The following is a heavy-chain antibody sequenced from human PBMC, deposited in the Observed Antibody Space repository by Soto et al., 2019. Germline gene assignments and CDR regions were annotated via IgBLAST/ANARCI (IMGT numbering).Heavy chain of an antibody. D-gene: IGHD7-27*01. CDR2: IKNNANSYAI. J-gene: IGHJ3*01. V-gene: IGHV3-72*01. CDR1: GFTFSDHY. Sequence: EVQLVESGGGLAQPGGPLRLSCAASGFTFSDHYMDWVRHAPGKGLEWVARIKNNANSYAIQYAASEKGRFTILRDDSENSMYLQMKSLRTEDTASYYCVRVKLGPKPLKAFDAWGQGTMVTVSS. CDR3: VRVKLGPKPLKAFDA.